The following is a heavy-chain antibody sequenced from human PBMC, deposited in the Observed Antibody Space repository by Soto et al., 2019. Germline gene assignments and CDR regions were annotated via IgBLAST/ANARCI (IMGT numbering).Heavy chain of an antibody. J-gene: IGHJ6*02. D-gene: IGHD6-19*01. CDR3: AGGTGYSSGWGYYYYYGMDV. V-gene: IGHV3-48*02. CDR2: ISSSSSTI. CDR1: GFTFSSYS. Sequence: PGGSLRLSXAASGFTFSSYSMNWVRQAPGKGLEWVSYISSSSSTIYYADSVKGRFTISRDNAKNSLYLQMNSLRDEDTAVYYCAGGTGYSSGWGYYYYYGMDVWGQGTTVTVSS.